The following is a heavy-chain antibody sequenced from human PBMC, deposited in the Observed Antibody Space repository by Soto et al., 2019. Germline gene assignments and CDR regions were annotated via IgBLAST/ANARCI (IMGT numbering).Heavy chain of an antibody. CDR1: GYIFTGYS. V-gene: IGHV1-3*04. J-gene: IGHJ4*02. Sequence: EASVKVSCKASGYIFTGYSMHWVRQAPGQRLEWMGWINTGNGNIKYSQKFQGRVTITRDTSASTVYMELSSLRSEDTAMYYCARDWIGRFFDYWGQGTLVTVSS. D-gene: IGHD3-3*01. CDR3: ARDWIGRFFDY. CDR2: INTGNGNI.